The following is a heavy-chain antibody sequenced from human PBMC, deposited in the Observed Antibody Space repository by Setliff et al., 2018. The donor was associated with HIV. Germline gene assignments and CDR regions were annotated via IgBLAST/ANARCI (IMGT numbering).Heavy chain of an antibody. D-gene: IGHD3-22*01. CDR2: ISSSSSTI. CDR1: GFTFSSYS. Sequence: ETLSLSCAASGFTFSSYSMNWVRQDPGEGLEWVSYISSSSSTIYYADSVKGRFTISRDNAKNSLYLQMNSLRAEDTAVYYCARDTRLKDSSGYSPVAWGQGTLVTVSS. CDR3: ARDTRLKDSSGYSPVA. V-gene: IGHV3-48*04. J-gene: IGHJ5*02.